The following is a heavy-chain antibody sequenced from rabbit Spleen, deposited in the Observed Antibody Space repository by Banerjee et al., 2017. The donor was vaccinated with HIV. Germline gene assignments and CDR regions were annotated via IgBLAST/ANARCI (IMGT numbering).Heavy chain of an antibody. D-gene: IGHD6-1*01. V-gene: IGHV1S43*01. CDR2: IYSSSGST. CDR1: GFDLSVNLY. J-gene: IGHJ4*01. CDR3: ARVDFYGNHGYDL. Sequence: QEQLEESGGGLVQPEGSLTLTCKASGFDLSVNLYMCWVRQAPGKGLELIACIYSSSGSTWYASWVNGRFTISRSTSLNTLTLRMTSLTAADTATYFCARVDFYGNHGYDLWGQGSLVTVS.